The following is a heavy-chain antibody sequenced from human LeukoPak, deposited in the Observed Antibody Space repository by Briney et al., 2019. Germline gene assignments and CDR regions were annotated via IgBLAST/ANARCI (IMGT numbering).Heavy chain of an antibody. CDR3: ARERAYYYDSSGYRYYFDY. D-gene: IGHD3-22*01. V-gene: IGHV4-4*07. CDR2: IYTSGST. Sequence: SETLSLTCTVSGGSISSYYWSWIRQPAGKGLEWIGRIYTSGSTNYNPSLKSRVTMSVDTSKNQFSLKLSSVTAADTAVYYCARERAYYYDSSGYRYYFDYWGQGTLVTVSS. J-gene: IGHJ4*02. CDR1: GGSISSYY.